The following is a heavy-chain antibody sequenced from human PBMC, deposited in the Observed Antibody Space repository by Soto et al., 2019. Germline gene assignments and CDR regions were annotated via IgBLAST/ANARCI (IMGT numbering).Heavy chain of an antibody. CDR2: MNEDGSER. J-gene: IGHJ4*02. D-gene: IGHD4-4*01. CDR3: ARDRAYSRFDY. Sequence: EVQLVESGGGLVQPGGSLRLSCAVSGFSFSSAWMTWIRQAPGKGLERVAIMNEDGSERYYEDSVKGRFTISRDNAKNALFLQMNSLRVEDTAVYFCARDRAYSRFDYWGQGSLVTVSS. CDR1: GFSFSSAW. V-gene: IGHV3-7*03.